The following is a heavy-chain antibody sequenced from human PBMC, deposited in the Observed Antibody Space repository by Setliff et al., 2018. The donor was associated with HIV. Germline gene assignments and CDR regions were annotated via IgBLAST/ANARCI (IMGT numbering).Heavy chain of an antibody. V-gene: IGHV1-2*02. J-gene: IGHJ4*02. CDR2: INPNSGGT. CDR1: GYTFTGYY. Sequence: ASVKVSCKASGYTFTGYYMHWVRQAPGQGLEWMGWINPNSGGTNYAQKFQGRVTMTRDTSISTAYMELSRLRSDDTAVYYCARDRPGDGGNYQIDYWGQGTLVTVSS. D-gene: IGHD4-4*01. CDR3: ARDRPGDGGNYQIDY.